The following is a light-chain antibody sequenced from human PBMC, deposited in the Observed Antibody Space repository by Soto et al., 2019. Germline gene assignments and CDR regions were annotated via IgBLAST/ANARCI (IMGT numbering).Light chain of an antibody. CDR1: QSISNW. V-gene: IGKV1-5*01. CDR2: HAS. CDR3: QQYDLYST. J-gene: IGKJ1*01. Sequence: DIQMTQSPSTLSASVGDRVTITCRASQSISNWVAWYQQKPGKAPKLLIYHASTLESGVPSRFSGSGSGTEFTLTISSLQPADFASYYCQQYDLYSTFGQGTKVDIK.